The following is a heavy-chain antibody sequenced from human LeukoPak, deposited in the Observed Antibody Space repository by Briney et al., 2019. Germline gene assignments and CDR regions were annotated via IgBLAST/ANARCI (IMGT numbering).Heavy chain of an antibody. CDR3: ARWQYTISSGWFDP. CDR2: IYYSGST. D-gene: IGHD6-6*01. Sequence: SETLSLTCTVSGGSVSSGTYYWSWIRQPPGEGLEWIGYIYYSGSTNYNPSLKSRVTISVDTSKIQFSLKLSSVTAADTAVYYCARWQYTISSGWFDPWGQGTLVTVSS. V-gene: IGHV4-61*01. J-gene: IGHJ5*02. CDR1: GGSVSSGTYY.